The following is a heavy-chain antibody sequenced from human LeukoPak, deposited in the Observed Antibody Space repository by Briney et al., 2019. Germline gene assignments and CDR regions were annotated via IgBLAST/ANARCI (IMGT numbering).Heavy chain of an antibody. D-gene: IGHD3-22*01. Sequence: PSETLSLTCTVSGGSISSYYWSWIRQPPGKGLEWMGYIYDSGSTNYNPSLKSRVTISVDTSKNQFSLKLSSVTAADTAVYYCAREHYYDSSGYYYAYFDYWGQGTLVTVSS. V-gene: IGHV4-59*01. CDR2: IYDSGST. CDR3: AREHYYDSSGYYYAYFDY. J-gene: IGHJ4*02. CDR1: GGSISSYY.